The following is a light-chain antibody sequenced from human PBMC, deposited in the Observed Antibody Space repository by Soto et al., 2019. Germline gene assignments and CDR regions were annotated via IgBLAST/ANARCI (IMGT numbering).Light chain of an antibody. J-gene: IGKJ4*01. CDR3: QQHADWPLT. Sequence: EIVLTQSPATLSLSPGERATLSCSASRSVGNNLAWYQKKPGQAPGLLIYAASTRATGIPARFSGSGSGTDFTLTISSLEPEDFAVSYCQQHADWPLTFGGGTKVEIK. CDR2: AAS. CDR1: RSVGNN. V-gene: IGKV3-11*01.